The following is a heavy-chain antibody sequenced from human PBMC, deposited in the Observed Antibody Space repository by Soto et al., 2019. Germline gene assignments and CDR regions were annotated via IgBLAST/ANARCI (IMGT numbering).Heavy chain of an antibody. CDR1: GVTVSSNY. CDR3: ARRGSGSYYDY. V-gene: IGHV3-53*01. CDR2: IYSGGST. J-gene: IGHJ4*02. Sequence: GSLRLSCAASGVTVSSNYMSWVRQAPGKGLEWVSVIYSGGSTYYADSVKGRFTISRDNSKNTLYLQMNSLRAEDTAVYYCARRGSGSYYDYWGQGTLVTVSS. D-gene: IGHD1-26*01.